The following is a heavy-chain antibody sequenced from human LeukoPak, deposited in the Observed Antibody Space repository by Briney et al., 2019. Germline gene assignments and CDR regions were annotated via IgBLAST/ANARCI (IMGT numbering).Heavy chain of an antibody. Sequence: SETLSLTCTVSGYSISSGYYWSWIRQPPGKGLEWIGEINHSGSTNYNPSLKSRVTISVDTSKNQFSLKLSSVTAADTAVYYCARGPRAAAGVWGQGTLVTVSS. D-gene: IGHD6-13*01. J-gene: IGHJ4*02. V-gene: IGHV4-38-2*02. CDR3: ARGPRAAAGV. CDR1: GYSISSGYY. CDR2: INHSGST.